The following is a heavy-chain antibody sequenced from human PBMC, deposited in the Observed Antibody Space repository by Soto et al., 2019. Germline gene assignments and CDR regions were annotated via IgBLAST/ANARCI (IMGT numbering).Heavy chain of an antibody. D-gene: IGHD3-10*01. V-gene: IGHV4-34*01. Sequence: QVQLQQWGAGLLKPSETLSLSCAVYGGSLSGYYWSWIRQPPGKGLEWIGEINHSGSTSYNPSLKSRLTISVDTSKNQFSLNLSSVTAADTAVYYCARMYYYGSGSPYFDYWGQGTLVTVSS. CDR2: INHSGST. CDR3: ARMYYYGSGSPYFDY. J-gene: IGHJ4*02. CDR1: GGSLSGYY.